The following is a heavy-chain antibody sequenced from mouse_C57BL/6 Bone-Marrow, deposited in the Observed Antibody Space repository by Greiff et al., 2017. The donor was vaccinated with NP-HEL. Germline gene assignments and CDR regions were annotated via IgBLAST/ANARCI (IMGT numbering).Heavy chain of an antibody. Sequence: LKESGPGILQPSQTLSLTCSFSGFSLSTFGMGVGWIRQPSGKGLEWLAHIWWDDDKYYNPALKSRLTISKDTSKNQVFLKIANVDTADTATYYGARNYYYGSSYYFDYWGQGTTLTVSS. V-gene: IGHV8-8*01. CDR3: ARNYYYGSSYYFDY. D-gene: IGHD1-1*01. J-gene: IGHJ2*01. CDR2: IWWDDDK. CDR1: GFSLSTFGMG.